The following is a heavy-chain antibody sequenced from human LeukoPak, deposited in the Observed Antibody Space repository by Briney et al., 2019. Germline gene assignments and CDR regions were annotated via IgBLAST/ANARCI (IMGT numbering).Heavy chain of an antibody. CDR3: ARTPNYGDYVWFYDY. Sequence: SETLSLTCTVSGGSISSYYWSWIRQPPGKGLEWIGYIYYSGSTNYNPSLKSRVTISVDTSKNQFSLKLSSVTAAGTAVYYCARTPNYGDYVWFYDYWGQGTLVTVSS. CDR1: GGSISSYY. D-gene: IGHD4-17*01. CDR2: IYYSGST. V-gene: IGHV4-59*01. J-gene: IGHJ4*02.